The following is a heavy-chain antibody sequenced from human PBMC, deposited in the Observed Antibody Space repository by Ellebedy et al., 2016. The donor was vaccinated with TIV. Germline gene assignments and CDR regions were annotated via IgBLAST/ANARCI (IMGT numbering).Heavy chain of an antibody. Sequence: SETLSLTCTVSGGSITSNSYFWGWIRQPPGKGLEWIGSINHGGSTYYNPSLESRVTISVDTSKSQFSLRLTSATAADTAFYYCARSLGVNWFDPWGQGTLVTVSS. CDR3: ARSLGVNWFDP. D-gene: IGHD3-16*01. CDR2: INHGGST. CDR1: GGSITSNSYF. J-gene: IGHJ5*02. V-gene: IGHV4-39*01.